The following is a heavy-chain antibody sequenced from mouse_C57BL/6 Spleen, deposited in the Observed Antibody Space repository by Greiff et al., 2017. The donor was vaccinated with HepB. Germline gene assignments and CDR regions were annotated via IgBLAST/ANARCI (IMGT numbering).Heavy chain of an antibody. CDR2: ISSGGDYI. Sequence: EVKLQESGEGLVKPGGSLKLSCAASGFTFSSYAMSWVRQTPEKRLEWVAYISSGGDYIYYADTVKGRFTISRDNARNTLYLQMSSLKSEDTAMYYCTRDEDGYDEFAYWGQGTLVTVSA. J-gene: IGHJ3*01. D-gene: IGHD2-2*01. CDR1: GFTFSSYA. CDR3: TRDEDGYDEFAY. V-gene: IGHV5-9-1*02.